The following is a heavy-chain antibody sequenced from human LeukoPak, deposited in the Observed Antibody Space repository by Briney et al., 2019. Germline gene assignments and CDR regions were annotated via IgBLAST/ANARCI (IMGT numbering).Heavy chain of an antibody. J-gene: IGHJ3*02. CDR3: ASGQWYSAFDI. V-gene: IGHV3-11*01. D-gene: IGHD4/OR15-4a*01. CDR1: GFSLSDYF. CDR2: ISRSGSTI. Sequence: GGALRLSCAPSGFSLSDYFLCWIRQAPGRGLEWGSYISRSGSTIYYADSVRGRFTISRDNAKNSLYLQMSSLRAEDTAVYYCASGQWYSAFDIWGQGTMVTVSS.